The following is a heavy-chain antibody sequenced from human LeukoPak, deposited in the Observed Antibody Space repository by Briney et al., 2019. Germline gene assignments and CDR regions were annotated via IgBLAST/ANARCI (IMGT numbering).Heavy chain of an antibody. CDR3: AGSSGSRGYYYYYMDV. CDR1: GGTFSSYA. V-gene: IGHV1-69*01. J-gene: IGHJ6*03. CDR2: IIPIFGTA. D-gene: IGHD6-19*01. Sequence: SVKVSCKASGGTFSSYAISWVRQAPGQGLEWMGGIIPIFGTANYAQKFQGRVTITADESTSTAYMELRSLRSDDTAVYYCAGSSGSRGYYYYYMDVWGKGTTVTVSS.